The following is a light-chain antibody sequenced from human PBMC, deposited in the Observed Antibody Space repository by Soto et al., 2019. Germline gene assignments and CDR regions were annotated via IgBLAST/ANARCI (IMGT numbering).Light chain of an antibody. V-gene: IGKV1-5*01. J-gene: IGKJ2*01. CDR1: SSSKW. CDR2: DVS. Sequence: DIQMTQAPSTLAASVGDPVTMTCRSSSKWFAWYQKKPGKAPKLLIYDVSNLERGVPPRFSGRTSGAESTLTITGLQPDDLGTYYCQHSTDFTVGQGTKVEIK. CDR3: QHSTDFT.